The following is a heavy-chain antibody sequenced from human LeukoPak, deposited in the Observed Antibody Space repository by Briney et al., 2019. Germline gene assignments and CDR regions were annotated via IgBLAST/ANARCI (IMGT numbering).Heavy chain of an antibody. V-gene: IGHV4-59*01. J-gene: IGHJ6*02. D-gene: IGHD3-3*01. CDR2: IYYSGST. CDR1: GGSISSYY. Sequence: SETLSLTCTVSGGSISSYYWSWIRQPPGKGLEWIGYIYYSGSTNYNPSLKSRVTISVETSKNQFSLKLSSVTAADTAVYYCARLTHYDFWSGYYYYGMDVWGQGTTVTVSS. CDR3: ARLTHYDFWSGYYYYGMDV.